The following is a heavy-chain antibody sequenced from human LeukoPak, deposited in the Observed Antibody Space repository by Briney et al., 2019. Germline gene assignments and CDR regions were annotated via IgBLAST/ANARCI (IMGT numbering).Heavy chain of an antibody. D-gene: IGHD6-19*01. J-gene: IGHJ4*02. V-gene: IGHV4-39*07. CDR2: IYYSGIT. CDR1: GGSIRSSSSYY. Sequence: PSGTLSLTCTVSGGSIRSSSSYYWGWIRQPPGKGLEWIGSIYYSGITYYNPSLESRLSISLDISKNQFSLRLTSVTAADTALYYCARDTGRLPVSGPLPRDFWGRGTLVTVSS. CDR3: ARDTGRLPVSGPLPRDF.